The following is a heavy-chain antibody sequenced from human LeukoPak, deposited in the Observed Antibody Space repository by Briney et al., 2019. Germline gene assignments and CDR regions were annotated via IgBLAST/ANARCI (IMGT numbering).Heavy chain of an antibody. CDR2: IYDSGST. CDR1: GGSIRSSYYY. Sequence: SETLSLTCTVSGGSIRSSYYYWGWIRQPPGKGLEWIGSIYDSGSTYYNPSLKSRVTISVDTSKNQFSLKLNSVTAADTAVYYCARARSPYCSGGSCYALGPLDAFDIWGQGTMVTVSS. CDR3: ARARSPYCSGGSCYALGPLDAFDI. J-gene: IGHJ3*02. V-gene: IGHV4-39*01. D-gene: IGHD2-15*01.